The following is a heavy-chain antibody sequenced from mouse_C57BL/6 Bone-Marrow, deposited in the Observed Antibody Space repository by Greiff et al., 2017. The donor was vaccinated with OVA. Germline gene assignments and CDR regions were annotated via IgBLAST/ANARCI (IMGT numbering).Heavy chain of an antibody. CDR2: IWAGGST. CDR3: ARDYYGSSYYAMDY. CDR1: GFSLPSYG. J-gene: IGHJ4*01. V-gene: IGHV2-9*02. Sequence: LVESGPGLVAPSQSLSITCTVSGFSLPSYGVHWVRQPPGKGLEWLGVIWAGGSTNYNSALMSRLSISKDNSKSQVFLKMNSLQTDDTAMYYCARDYYGSSYYAMDYWGQGTSVTVSS. D-gene: IGHD1-1*01.